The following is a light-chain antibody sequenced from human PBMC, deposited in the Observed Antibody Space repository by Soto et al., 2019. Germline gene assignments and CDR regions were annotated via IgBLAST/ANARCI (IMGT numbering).Light chain of an antibody. CDR3: QHYSRYPLT. V-gene: IGKV1-5*03. Sequence: DIQMTQSPSTLSASVGDRVTITCRASQSISNWLAWYQQRPGKAPKLLIHQASTLQSGVPSRFSGRGSGTAFTLTINSLQPDDSATYYCQHYSRYPLTFGGGTKVEIK. J-gene: IGKJ4*01. CDR1: QSISNW. CDR2: QAS.